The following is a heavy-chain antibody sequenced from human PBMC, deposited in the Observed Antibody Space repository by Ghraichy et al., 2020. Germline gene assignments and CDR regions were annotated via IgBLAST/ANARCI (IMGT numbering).Heavy chain of an antibody. Sequence: GSLRLSCAASDFIVSSNYMTWVRQAPGKGLEWVSVIYSGGSTYYADSVKGRFTISRDSSKNTLYLQMNSLRAEDTAVYYCASLARTTVTTPGGMDVWGQGTTVTVSS. D-gene: IGHD4-17*01. CDR2: IYSGGST. J-gene: IGHJ6*02. V-gene: IGHV3-66*01. CDR1: DFIVSSNY. CDR3: ASLARTTVTTPGGMDV.